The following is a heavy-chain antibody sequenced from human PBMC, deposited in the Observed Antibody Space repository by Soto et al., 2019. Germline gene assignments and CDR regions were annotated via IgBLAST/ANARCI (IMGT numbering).Heavy chain of an antibody. CDR2: IIPIFGTA. Sequence: ASVKVSCKASGVTFSSYAISWVRQAPGQGLEWMGGIIPIFGTANYAQKFQGRVTITADESTSTAYMELSSLRSEDTAVYYCARSFFGVAAAATDYWGQGTLVTVSS. V-gene: IGHV1-69*13. CDR3: ARSFFGVAAAATDY. D-gene: IGHD6-13*01. CDR1: GVTFSSYA. J-gene: IGHJ4*02.